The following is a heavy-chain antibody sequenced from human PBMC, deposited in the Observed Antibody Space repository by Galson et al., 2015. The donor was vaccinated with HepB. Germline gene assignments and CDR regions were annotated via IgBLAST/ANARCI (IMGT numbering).Heavy chain of an antibody. J-gene: IGHJ6*03. Sequence: SVKVSCKASGYTFTSYDINWVRQATGQGLEWMGWMNPNSGNTGYAQKFQGRVTMTRNTSISTAYMELSSLRSEDTAVYYCARSFPYEDTDTYYMDVWGKGTTVTVSS. CDR3: ARSFPYEDTDTYYMDV. CDR2: MNPNSGNT. D-gene: IGHD5-12*01. CDR1: GYTFTSYD. V-gene: IGHV1-8*01.